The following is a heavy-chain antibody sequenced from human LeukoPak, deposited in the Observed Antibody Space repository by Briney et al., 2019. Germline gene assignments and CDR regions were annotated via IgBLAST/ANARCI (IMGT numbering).Heavy chain of an antibody. D-gene: IGHD3-3*01. Sequence: ASVKVSCKASGYTFSSYYMHWVRQAPGQGLEWMGIINPSGGSTSYTQKFQGRVTMTRDTSTSTVYMELSSLRSEDTAVYYCAREGFPPKISDFWSGLGPYYYYGMDVWGQGTTVTVSS. CDR3: AREGFPPKISDFWSGLGPYYYYGMDV. CDR2: INPSGGST. CDR1: GYTFSSYY. J-gene: IGHJ6*02. V-gene: IGHV1-46*01.